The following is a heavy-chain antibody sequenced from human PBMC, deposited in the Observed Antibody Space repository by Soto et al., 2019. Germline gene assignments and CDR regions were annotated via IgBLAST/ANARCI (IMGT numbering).Heavy chain of an antibody. CDR3: ARDSEGYDSSGGPFDY. V-gene: IGHV3-30-3*01. CDR1: GFTFSSYA. J-gene: IGHJ4*02. CDR2: ISYDGSNK. Sequence: GGSLRLSCAASGFTFSSYAMHWVRQAPGKGLEWVAVISYDGSNKYYADSVKGRFTISRDNSKNTLYLQMNSLRAEDTAVYYCARDSEGYDSSGGPFDYWGRGTLVTVSS. D-gene: IGHD3-22*01.